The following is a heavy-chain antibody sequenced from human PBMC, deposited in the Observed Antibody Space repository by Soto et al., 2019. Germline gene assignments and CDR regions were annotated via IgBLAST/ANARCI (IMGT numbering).Heavy chain of an antibody. CDR1: GGSISSYY. V-gene: IGHV4-59*01. Sequence: QVQLQESGPGLVKPSETLSLTCTVSGGSISSYYWSWIRQPPGKGLEWIGYIYYSGSTNYNPSLKSRVTISVTTSKNQFALELSSVTAADTAVYDCARVWVGVPPARVDLWGRGTLVTVSS. J-gene: IGHJ2*01. D-gene: IGHD3-10*01. CDR2: IYYSGST. CDR3: ARVWVGVPPARVDL.